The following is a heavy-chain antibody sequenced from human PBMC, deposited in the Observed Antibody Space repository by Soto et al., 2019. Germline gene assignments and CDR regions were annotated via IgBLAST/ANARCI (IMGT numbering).Heavy chain of an antibody. D-gene: IGHD6-6*01. CDR3: ARDPASIAARPDAFDS. V-gene: IGHV3-21*01. J-gene: IGHJ3*02. CDR1: GFTFSSYS. CDR2: ISSSSSYI. Sequence: EVQLVESEGGLVKPGGSLRLSYAASGFTFSSYSMNWVRQAPGKGLEWVSSISSSSSYIYYAESVKGRFTITRDNAKNSLYLQMNSLRAEDTAVYYCARDPASIAARPDAFDSWGQGTMVTVSS.